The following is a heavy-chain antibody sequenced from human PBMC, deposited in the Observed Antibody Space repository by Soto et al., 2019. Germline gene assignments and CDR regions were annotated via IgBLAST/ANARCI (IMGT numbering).Heavy chain of an antibody. CDR2: TKNKANSYTT. Sequence: EVQLVESGGGLVQPGGSLRLSCAASGFTLSDHQMDWVRQAPGKGLEWVGRTKNKANSYTTEYAASVKGRFTISRDDSKDSLFLPMNSLKTEDTAVYYCARTPQSGNDFHVWGQGTTVTVSS. V-gene: IGHV3-72*01. CDR1: GFTLSDHQ. J-gene: IGHJ6*02. D-gene: IGHD3-3*01. CDR3: ARTPQSGNDFHV.